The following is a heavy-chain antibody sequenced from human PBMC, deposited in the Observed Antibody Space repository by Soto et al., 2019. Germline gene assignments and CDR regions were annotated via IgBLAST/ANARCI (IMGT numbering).Heavy chain of an antibody. CDR2: ISSSGSTI. V-gene: IGHV3-48*03. D-gene: IGHD2-2*01. Sequence: GGSLRLSCAASGFTFSSYEMNWVRQAPGKGLEWVSYISSSGSTIYYADSVKGRFTISRDNAKNSLYLQMNSLRAEDTAVYYCASLTGGDLYSPGKYQDYWGQGTLVTVSS. CDR1: GFTFSSYE. J-gene: IGHJ4*02. CDR3: ASLTGGDLYSPGKYQDY.